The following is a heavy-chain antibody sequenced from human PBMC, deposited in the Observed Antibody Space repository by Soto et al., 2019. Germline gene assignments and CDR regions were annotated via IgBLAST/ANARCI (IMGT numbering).Heavy chain of an antibody. CDR1: GGSISSGNYY. J-gene: IGHJ6*02. CDR2: ISHSGTT. CDR3: ARDLSDYNGLDV. D-gene: IGHD3-16*02. V-gene: IGHV4-30-4*01. Sequence: QVQLQESGPGLVKPSQTLSLTCTVSGGSISSGNYYWCWIRQPPGKGLEWIGYISHSGTTYYNPSLKSRNTISVDTSKNQFSLKLSSVTAADTAVYYCARDLSDYNGLDVWGQGTTVTVSS.